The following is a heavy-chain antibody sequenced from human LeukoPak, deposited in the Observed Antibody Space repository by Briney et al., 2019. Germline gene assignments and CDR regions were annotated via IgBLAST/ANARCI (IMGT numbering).Heavy chain of an antibody. D-gene: IGHD2-15*01. V-gene: IGHV4-30-4*01. CDR3: ARAPLGFCSGGTCKRYFDY. J-gene: IGHJ4*02. CDR1: GGSISSGDYY. Sequence: SETLSLTCTVSGGSISSGDYYWSRIRQPPGKGLEWIGYINYSGSTSYNPSLKSRATISVDTSKNQFSLKLSSVTAADTAVYYCARAPLGFCSGGTCKRYFDYWGQGTLVTVSS. CDR2: INYSGST.